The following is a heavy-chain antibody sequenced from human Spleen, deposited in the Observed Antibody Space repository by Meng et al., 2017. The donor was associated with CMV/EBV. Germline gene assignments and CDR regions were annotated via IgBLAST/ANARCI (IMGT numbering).Heavy chain of an antibody. V-gene: IGHV4-61*05. J-gene: IGHJ4*02. D-gene: IGHD3-16*01. Sequence: SETLSLTCTVSGGSISSSSYYWGWIRQPPGKGLEWIGYIYYSGSTNYNPSLKSRVTISVDTSKNQFSLKLSSVTAADTAVYYCARSGNPGGGAPFDYWGQGTLVTVSS. CDR1: GGSISSSSYY. CDR3: ARSGNPGGGAPFDY. CDR2: IYYSGST.